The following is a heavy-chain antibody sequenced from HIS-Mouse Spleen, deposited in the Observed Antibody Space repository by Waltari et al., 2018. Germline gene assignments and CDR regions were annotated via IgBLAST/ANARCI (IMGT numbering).Heavy chain of an antibody. Sequence: QLQLQESGPGLVKPSETLSLTCTVAGGSISRISYYWGWIRQPPGKGLEWIGSIYYSGSTYYNPSLKSRVTISVDTSKNQFSLKLSSVTAADTAVYYCAREIPYSSSWYDWYFDLWDRGTLVTVSS. CDR2: IYYSGST. V-gene: IGHV4-39*07. D-gene: IGHD6-13*01. J-gene: IGHJ2*01. CDR1: GGSISRISYY. CDR3: AREIPYSSSWYDWYFDL.